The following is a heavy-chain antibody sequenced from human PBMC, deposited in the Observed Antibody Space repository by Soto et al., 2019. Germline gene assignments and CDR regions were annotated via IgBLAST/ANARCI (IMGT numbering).Heavy chain of an antibody. D-gene: IGHD3-10*01. CDR1: GASISSNKW. CDR2: IYHSGSA. CDR3: ATRNDGSGSLDY. Sequence: SETLSLTCAVSGASISSNKWLILVRQPPGKGLEWIGGIYHSGSANYNPSLKSRVTISVDKSKNQFSLKLSSVTAADTAVYYCATRNDGSGSLDYWGQGALVPVSS. V-gene: IGHV4-4*02. J-gene: IGHJ4*02.